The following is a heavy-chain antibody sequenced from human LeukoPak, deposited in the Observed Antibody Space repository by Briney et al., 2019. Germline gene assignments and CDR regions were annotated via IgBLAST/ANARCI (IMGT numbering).Heavy chain of an antibody. J-gene: IGHJ4*02. Sequence: GGSLRLSCAASGLSFSAYKMHWVRQAPRKGLVWVSRISTDGYTTDYADFVQGRFTASRDNTKNTWSLEMNGLRAEDTAVYYCVVGGSPGYWGQGTLVTVSS. CDR3: VVGGSPGY. CDR1: GLSFSAYK. D-gene: IGHD2-15*01. V-gene: IGHV3-74*01. CDR2: ISTDGYTT.